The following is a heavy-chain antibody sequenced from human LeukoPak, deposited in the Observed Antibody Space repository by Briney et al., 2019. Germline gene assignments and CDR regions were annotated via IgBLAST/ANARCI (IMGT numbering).Heavy chain of an antibody. CDR3: ARAGSGYDYDY. D-gene: IGHD5-12*01. J-gene: IGHJ4*02. CDR1: GFTFSSYS. Sequence: GGSLRPSCAASGFTFSSYSMNWVRQAPGKGLEWVSSISSSSSYIYYADSVKGRFTISRDNAKNSLYLQMNSLRAEDTAVYYCARAGSGYDYDYWGQGTLVTVSS. CDR2: ISSSSSYI. V-gene: IGHV3-21*01.